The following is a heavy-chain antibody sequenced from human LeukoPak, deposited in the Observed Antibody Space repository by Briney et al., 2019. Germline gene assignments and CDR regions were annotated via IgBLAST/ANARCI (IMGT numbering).Heavy chain of an antibody. CDR3: AKVASSSGKGGAFDI. J-gene: IGHJ3*02. V-gene: IGHV3-23*01. D-gene: IGHD6-19*01. CDR1: GFTFSNYA. CDR2: ISGYGGDT. Sequence: GGSLRLSCAASGFTFSNYAMSWVRQAPGKGLEWVSSISGYGGDTYYTDSVKGRLTISRDNSKNTLYLQMNSLRAENTAIYYCAKVASSSGKGGAFDIWGQXTMVIVSS.